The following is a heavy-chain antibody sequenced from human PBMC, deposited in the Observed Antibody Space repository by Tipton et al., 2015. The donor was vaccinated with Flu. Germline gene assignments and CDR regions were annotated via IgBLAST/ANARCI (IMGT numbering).Heavy chain of an antibody. Sequence: GSLRLSCAVSGFTFSSYEMNWVRQAPGKGLEWVSYISSSGSTIYYADSVKGRFTISRDNAKNSLYLQMNSLRAEATAVYYCARGRYYDILTGQYYYYYYGMDVWGQGTTVTVSS. J-gene: IGHJ6*02. CDR2: ISSSGSTI. V-gene: IGHV3-48*03. CDR3: ARGRYYDILTGQYYYYYYGMDV. D-gene: IGHD3-9*01. CDR1: GFTFSSYE.